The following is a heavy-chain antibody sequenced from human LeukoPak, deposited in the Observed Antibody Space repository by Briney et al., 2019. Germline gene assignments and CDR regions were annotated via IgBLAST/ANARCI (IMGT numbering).Heavy chain of an antibody. D-gene: IGHD2-2*01. CDR2: IKSDGSST. CDR1: GFTFSSYW. CDR3: AARGYCSSTSCLLEY. V-gene: IGHV3-74*01. Sequence: GGSLRLSCAASGFTFSSYWMDWVRHAPGKGLVWVSHIKSDGSSTSYADSVKGRFTISRDNAKNMLYLQMNSLRDEDTAVYYCAARGYCSSTSCLLEYWGQGTLVTVSS. J-gene: IGHJ4*02.